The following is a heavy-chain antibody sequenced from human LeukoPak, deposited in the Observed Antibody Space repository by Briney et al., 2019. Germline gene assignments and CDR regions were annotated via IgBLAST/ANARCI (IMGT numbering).Heavy chain of an antibody. D-gene: IGHD3-10*01. J-gene: IGHJ4*02. CDR2: VKQDGSEE. CDR1: GFTFTRYW. CDR3: ARGPGTTDY. Sequence: GGSLRLSCAASGFTFTRYWMSWVRQAPGKGLEWVANVKQDGSEENYVDSVRGRFTISRDNAENSVFLQMDSLRPEDTGMYYCARGPGTTDYWGQGTLVTVSS. V-gene: IGHV3-7*01.